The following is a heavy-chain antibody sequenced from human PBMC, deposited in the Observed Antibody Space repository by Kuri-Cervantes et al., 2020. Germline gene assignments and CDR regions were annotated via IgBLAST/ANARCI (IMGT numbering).Heavy chain of an antibody. D-gene: IGHD3-22*01. CDR3: ARGRYDSSGYYLNY. CDR1: GGSFSGYY. Sequence: SQTLSLTCAVYGGSFSGYYWSWIRQPPGKGLEWIGTIYHSGSTYYNPSLKSRVTISGDTSKNQFSLKLSSVTAADTAVYYCARGRYDSSGYYLNYWGQGTLVTVSS. CDR2: IYHSGST. J-gene: IGHJ4*02. V-gene: IGHV4-34*01.